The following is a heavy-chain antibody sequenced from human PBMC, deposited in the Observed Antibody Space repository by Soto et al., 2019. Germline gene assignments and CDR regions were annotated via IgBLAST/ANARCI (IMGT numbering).Heavy chain of an antibody. CDR1: GFTFSSYA. J-gene: IGHJ4*02. CDR3: VKGEYYYDSSGYYPFDY. CDR2: ISTNGGST. Sequence: GSLRLSCSASGFTFSSYAMHWVRQAPGKGLEYVSSISTNGGSTHYADSVKGRFTISRDNSKNTQYIQMSSLRADDSAVYYCVKGEYYYDSSGYYPFDYWGQGT. D-gene: IGHD3-22*01. V-gene: IGHV3-64D*06.